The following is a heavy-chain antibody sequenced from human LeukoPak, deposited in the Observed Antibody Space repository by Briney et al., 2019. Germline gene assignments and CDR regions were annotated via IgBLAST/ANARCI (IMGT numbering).Heavy chain of an antibody. D-gene: IGHD3-16*02. CDR1: GFILKTYG. CDR3: ARDGEITSGGVVVSPTFDH. V-gene: IGHV1-18*01. J-gene: IGHJ4*02. Sequence: ASVKVSCKASGFILKTYGISWVRQAEGGGLDWMGWISGNNGNTNYAPRFLGRVTLTRDTSTDTVYMELGSLTSDDTAVYYCARDGEITSGGVVVSPTFDHWGQGTLISVSS. CDR2: ISGNNGNT.